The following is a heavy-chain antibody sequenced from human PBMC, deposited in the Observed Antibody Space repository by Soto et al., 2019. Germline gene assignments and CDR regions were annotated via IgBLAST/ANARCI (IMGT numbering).Heavy chain of an antibody. J-gene: IGHJ3*02. CDR1: GFSLSTSGVG. CDR2: IYWDDDK. V-gene: IGHV2-5*02. Sequence: QITLKESGPTLVKPTQTLTLTCTFSGFSLSTSGVGVGWIRQPPGKALEWLALIYWDDDKRYSPSLKSRLTITKDTSKNQVVLTMTNMDPVDTATYYCAHSEANNCKEGHDAFDIWGQGTMVTVSS. D-gene: IGHD1-20*01. CDR3: AHSEANNCKEGHDAFDI.